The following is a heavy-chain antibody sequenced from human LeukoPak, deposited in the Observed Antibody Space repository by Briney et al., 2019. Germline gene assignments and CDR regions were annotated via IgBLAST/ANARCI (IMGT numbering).Heavy chain of an antibody. J-gene: IGHJ4*02. CDR1: GYRFTNYW. V-gene: IGHV5-51*01. D-gene: IGHD6-13*01. CDR2: IYPGDSDT. CDR3: ARRGIAAAGDY. Sequence: GESLQISCQGSGYRFTNYWIGWVRQMPGKGLEWMGIIYPGDSDTRYSPSFQGQVTISADKSISTAYLQWSSLKASDTAMYYCARRGIAAAGDYWGQGTLVTVSS.